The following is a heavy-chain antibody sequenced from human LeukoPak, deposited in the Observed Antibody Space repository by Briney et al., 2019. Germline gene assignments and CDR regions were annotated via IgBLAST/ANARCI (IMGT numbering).Heavy chain of an antibody. CDR2: IYYSGST. D-gene: IGHD5-18*01. CDR1: GGSISSYY. J-gene: IGHJ4*02. V-gene: IGHV4-59*01. CDR3: ARESRDRGYSYGAFDY. Sequence: SETLSLTCTVSGGSISSYYWSWIRQPPGKGLEWIGYIYYSGSTNYNPSLKSRVTISVDTSKNQFSLKLSSVTAVDTAVYYCARESRDRGYSYGAFDYWGQGTLVTVSS.